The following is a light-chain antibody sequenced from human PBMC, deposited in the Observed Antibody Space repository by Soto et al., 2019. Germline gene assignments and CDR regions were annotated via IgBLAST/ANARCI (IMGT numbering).Light chain of an antibody. CDR1: QSLVHSDGIAY. CDR3: MQGTHWPIT. V-gene: IGKV2-30*02. J-gene: IGKJ5*01. CDR2: KVS. Sequence: DVVMTQSPLSLPVTLGQPASISCRSNQSLVHSDGIAYFSWFQQRPGRSPRRLIYKVSNRDSGVPERFSGSGSGTDFALKTSRVEAEDVGVYYCMQGTHWPITVGQGTRLEIK.